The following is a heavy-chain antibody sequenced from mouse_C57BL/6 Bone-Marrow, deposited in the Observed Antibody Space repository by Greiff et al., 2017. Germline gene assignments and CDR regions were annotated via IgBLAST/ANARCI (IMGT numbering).Heavy chain of an antibody. D-gene: IGHD4-1*01. J-gene: IGHJ1*03. Sequence: EVKLVESGGGLVQSGRSLRLSCATSGFTFSDFYMEWVRQAPGKGLEWIAASRNKANDYTTEYSASVQGRFIVSSDTSHSILYLQMNALMAEDTAIYYCAIDALLGREGYFEVWGTGTTVTVSS. CDR2: SRNKANDYTT. CDR1: GFTFSDFY. CDR3: AIDALLGREGYFEV. V-gene: IGHV7-1*01.